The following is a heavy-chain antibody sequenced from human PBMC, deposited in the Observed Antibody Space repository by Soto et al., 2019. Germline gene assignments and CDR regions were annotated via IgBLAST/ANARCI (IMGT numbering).Heavy chain of an antibody. CDR3: ARYRREAVAGYTLDN. V-gene: IGHV4-59*01. D-gene: IGHD6-13*01. Sequence: KPSETLSLTGTVSGGSISSNYWTWIRKPPGKGLEWIGYVYNSGSTNYNPSLKSRVTISEDTSKSQFSLKVNSMTAADTAVYYCARYRREAVAGYTLDNWGQGILVTVSS. CDR1: GGSISSNY. CDR2: VYNSGST. J-gene: IGHJ4*02.